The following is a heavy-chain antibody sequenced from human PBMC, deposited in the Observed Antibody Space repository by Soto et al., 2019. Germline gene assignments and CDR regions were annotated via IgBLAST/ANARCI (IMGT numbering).Heavy chain of an antibody. D-gene: IGHD5-12*01. CDR2: IYPNGTI. Sequence: SETLSLTCAVSGGSITSSGYSWSWIRQPPGKGLEWIGYIYPNGTIFYNPSLNSRVTISVDTSNNQFSLRLSSVTAADTAVYYCATYSAYAKYYFDYWGRGTLVTVSS. J-gene: IGHJ4*02. V-gene: IGHV4-30-2*01. CDR3: ATYSAYAKYYFDY. CDR1: GGSITSSGYS.